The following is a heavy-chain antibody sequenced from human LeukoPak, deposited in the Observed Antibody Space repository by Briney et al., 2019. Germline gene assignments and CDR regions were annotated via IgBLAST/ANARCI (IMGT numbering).Heavy chain of an antibody. CDR3: ARRFEDYVWGSYRDPFDY. CDR1: GGSISSSSYY. V-gene: IGHV4-39*01. D-gene: IGHD3-16*02. CDR2: IYYSGST. J-gene: IGHJ4*02. Sequence: RTSETLSLTCTVSGGSISSSSYYWGWIRQPPGKGLEWIGSIYYSGSTYYNPSLKSRVTISVDTSKNQFSLKLSSVTAADTAVYYCARRFEDYVWGSYRDPFDYWGQGTLVTVSS.